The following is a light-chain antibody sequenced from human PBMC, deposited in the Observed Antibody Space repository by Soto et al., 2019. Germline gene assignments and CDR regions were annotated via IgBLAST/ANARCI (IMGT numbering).Light chain of an antibody. CDR2: EVS. V-gene: IGLV2-14*01. CDR1: SSDVGGYNF. CDR3: VSYASGNTLL. Sequence: QSALTQPASVSASPGQSITISCTGTSSDVGGYNFVSWYQRYPGEAPKLMIYEVSSRPSGISDRFSGSKSGNTASLTISGLQTEDEGDYYCVSYASGNTLLFGTGTKVTVL. J-gene: IGLJ1*01.